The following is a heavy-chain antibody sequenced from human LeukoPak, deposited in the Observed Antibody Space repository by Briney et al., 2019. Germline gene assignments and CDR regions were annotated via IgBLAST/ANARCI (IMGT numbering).Heavy chain of an antibody. CDR2: IYYSGST. CDR1: GGSISNDY. CDR3: ARHKWDTSLDY. D-gene: IGHD5-18*01. V-gene: IGHV4-59*08. Sequence: SETLSLTCTVSGGSISNDYWSWIRQPPGEGLEGIGKIYYSGSTNYNPSLKSRVTISVDTSKNQFSLKLSSVTAADTAVYYCARHKWDTSLDYWGQGTLVTVSS. J-gene: IGHJ4*02.